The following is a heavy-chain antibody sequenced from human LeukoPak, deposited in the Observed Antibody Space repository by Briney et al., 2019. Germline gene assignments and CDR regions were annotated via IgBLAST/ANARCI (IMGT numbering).Heavy chain of an antibody. CDR2: IYPGNSDT. Sequence: PGEPLKISCKGSGYSFTNYWISWVRQMPGEGLEWMGIIYPGNSDTRYSPSLQGQVTISADKSSSTAYLQWSSLKASDPAMYYCARSVAAATYIDYWGQGTLVTVSS. D-gene: IGHD2-15*01. V-gene: IGHV5-51*01. CDR1: GYSFTNYW. J-gene: IGHJ4*02. CDR3: ARSVAAATYIDY.